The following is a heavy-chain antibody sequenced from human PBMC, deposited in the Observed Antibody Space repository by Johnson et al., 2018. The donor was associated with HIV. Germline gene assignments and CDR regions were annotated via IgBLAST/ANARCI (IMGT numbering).Heavy chain of an antibody. J-gene: IGHJ3*02. V-gene: IGHV3-30-3*02. CDR1: GFTFSSYA. D-gene: IGHD5-24*01. CDR2: ISYVGTNK. Sequence: VQLVESGGGVVRPGGSLRLSCAASGFTFSSYAMHWVRQAPGKGLEWVSVISYVGTNKYYADSVKGRFTISRDNSKNTLYLQMNSLRAEDTAVYYCAKDCGRWLQSDAFDIWGQGTMVTVSS. CDR3: AKDCGRWLQSDAFDI.